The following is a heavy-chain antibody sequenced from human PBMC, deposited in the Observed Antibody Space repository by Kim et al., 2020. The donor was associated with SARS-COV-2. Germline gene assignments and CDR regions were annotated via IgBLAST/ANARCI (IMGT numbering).Heavy chain of an antibody. CDR3: ASRHDFYYGMDV. CDR2: IYSGGST. D-gene: IGHD1-1*01. V-gene: IGHV3-53*01. CDR1: GFTVIRNH. Sequence: GGSLRLSCVASGFTVIRNHMTWVRQAPGKGXEWVSVIYSGGSTYYADSVKGRFTISRDNSKNTLYLQMNSLRDEDTAVYYCASRHDFYYGMDVWGQGTTVTVSS. J-gene: IGHJ6*02.